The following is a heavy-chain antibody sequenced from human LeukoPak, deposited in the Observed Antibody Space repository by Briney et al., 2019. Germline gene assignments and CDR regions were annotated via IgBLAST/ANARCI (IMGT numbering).Heavy chain of an antibody. CDR3: TTTYIVASTRKFADY. Sequence: GGSLRLSCAASGFIFSNAWMNWVRQAPGKGREWGGRIKSKTEGGTTDYAAPVRGRFTIPRDDSQNTVDLQISTLPAEDTAMYFCTTTYIVASTRKFADYWGQGTLVVVSS. D-gene: IGHD5-12*01. J-gene: IGHJ4*02. CDR2: IKSKTEGGTT. V-gene: IGHV3-15*01. CDR1: GFIFSNAW.